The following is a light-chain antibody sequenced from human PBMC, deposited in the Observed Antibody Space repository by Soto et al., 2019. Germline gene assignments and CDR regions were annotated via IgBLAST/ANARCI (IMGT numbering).Light chain of an antibody. CDR1: QGINNY. CDR3: QQYNSYPWT. CDR2: DTS. J-gene: IGKJ1*01. V-gene: IGKV1-33*01. Sequence: DIQMTQSPSSLSASVGDRVTITCQASQGINNYLNWYQQKPGNAPKLLIFDTSDLETVVPSRFSVRGSGTEFTLTISSLQPDDLATYDCQQYNSYPWTFGQGTKVDI.